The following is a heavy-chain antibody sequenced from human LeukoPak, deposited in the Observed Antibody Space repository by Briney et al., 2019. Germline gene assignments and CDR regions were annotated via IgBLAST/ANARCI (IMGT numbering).Heavy chain of an antibody. D-gene: IGHD3-10*01. CDR3: ARLDNDGFFDY. V-gene: IGHV3-48*04. J-gene: IGHJ4*02. CDR2: ISSSSSTI. Sequence: GGSLRLSCAASGFTFSSYSMNWVRQAPGKGLEWVSYISSSSSTIYYADSVKGRFTISRDNAKNSLYLQMNSLRAEDTAVYYCARLDNDGFFDYWGQGTLVTVSS. CDR1: GFTFSSYS.